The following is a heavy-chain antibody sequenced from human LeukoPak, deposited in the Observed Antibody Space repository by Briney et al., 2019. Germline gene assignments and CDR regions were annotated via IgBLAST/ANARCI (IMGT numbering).Heavy chain of an antibody. CDR1: GGSISSGSYY. J-gene: IGHJ6*03. D-gene: IGHD2-2*01. Sequence: PSQTLSLTCAVSGGSISSGSYYWSWIRQPAGKGLEWIGRIYTSGSTNYNPSLKSRVIISVDTSKNQFSLKLSSVTAADTAVYYCARVYCSSTSCFHYYYYMDVWGKGTTVTVSS. V-gene: IGHV4-61*02. CDR2: IYTSGST. CDR3: ARVYCSSTSCFHYYYYMDV.